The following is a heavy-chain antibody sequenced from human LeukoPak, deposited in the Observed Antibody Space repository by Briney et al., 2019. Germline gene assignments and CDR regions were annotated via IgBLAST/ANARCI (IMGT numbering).Heavy chain of an antibody. J-gene: IGHJ6*03. CDR3: VRDGPGTVVPGNMDV. CDR1: GLTVSSNY. Sequence: GGSLRLSCAASGLTVSSNYMSWVRQAPGKGLEWVSVIYSGGSTYYADSVKGRFTISRDNAQNSLFLQMNSVRVEDSALYYCVRDGPGTVVPGNMDVWGKGTTVTVSS. V-gene: IGHV3-66*01. D-gene: IGHD2-2*01. CDR2: IYSGGST.